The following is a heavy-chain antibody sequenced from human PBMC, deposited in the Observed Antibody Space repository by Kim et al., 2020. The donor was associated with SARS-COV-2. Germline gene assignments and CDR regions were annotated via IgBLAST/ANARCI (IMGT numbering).Heavy chain of an antibody. Sequence: GYAQKFQGRVTMTRNTSISTAYMELSSLRAEDTAVYYCARASPGAEAFDPWGQGTLVTVSS. V-gene: IGHV1-8*01. J-gene: IGHJ5*02. CDR3: ARASPGAEAFDP.